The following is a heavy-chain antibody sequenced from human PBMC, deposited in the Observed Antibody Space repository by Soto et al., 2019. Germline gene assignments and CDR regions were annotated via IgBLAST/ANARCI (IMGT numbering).Heavy chain of an antibody. CDR1: GYTFTSYG. CDR2: ISAYNGNT. D-gene: IGHD3-16*02. Sequence: ASVKVSCKASGYTFTSYGISWVRQAPGRGLEWMGWISAYNGNTNYAQKLQGRVTMTTDTSTSTAYMELRSLRSDDTAVYYCAVGNEYLWESYPTIFDDWGQGAQVTVTT. CDR3: AVGNEYLWESYPTIFDD. V-gene: IGHV1-18*01. J-gene: IGHJ4*02.